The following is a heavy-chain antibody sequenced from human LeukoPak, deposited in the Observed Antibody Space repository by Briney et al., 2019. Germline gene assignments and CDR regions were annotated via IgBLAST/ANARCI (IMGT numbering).Heavy chain of an antibody. Sequence: GGSLRLSCAAYGFTFSSYAMSWVRQAPGKGLEWVSAISGSGGSTYYADSVKGRFTISRDNSKNTLCLQMNSLRAEDTAVYYCAKVDSSSSDFDYWGQGTLVTVSS. CDR2: ISGSGGST. J-gene: IGHJ4*02. D-gene: IGHD6-6*01. CDR3: AKVDSSSSDFDY. CDR1: GFTFSSYA. V-gene: IGHV3-23*01.